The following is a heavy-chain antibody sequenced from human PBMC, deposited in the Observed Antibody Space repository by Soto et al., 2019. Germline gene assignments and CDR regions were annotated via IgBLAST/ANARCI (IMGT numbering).Heavy chain of an antibody. CDR1: GYTFTSYG. J-gene: IGHJ4*02. D-gene: IGHD6-13*01. V-gene: IGHV1-18*01. Sequence: ASVKVSCKASGYTFTSYGISWVRQAPGQGLEWMGWISAYNGNTNYAQKLQGRVTMTTDTSTSTAYMELRSLRSDDTAVYYCARDPAGVAAAGKEIDYWGQGTLVTVSS. CDR3: ARDPAGVAAAGKEIDY. CDR2: ISAYNGNT.